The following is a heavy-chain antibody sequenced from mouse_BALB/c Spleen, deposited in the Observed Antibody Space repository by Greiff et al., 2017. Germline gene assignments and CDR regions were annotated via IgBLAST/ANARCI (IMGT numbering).Heavy chain of an antibody. CDR3: ARDPPPARGY. CDR2: INSNGGST. J-gene: IGHJ3*01. Sequence: EVNVVESGGGLVQPGGSLKLSCAASGFTFSSYGMSWVRQTPDKRLELVATINSNGGSTYYPDSVKGRFTISRDNAKNTLYLQMSSLKSEDTAMYYCARDPPPARGYWGQGTLVTVSA. CDR1: GFTFSSYG. V-gene: IGHV5-6-3*01. D-gene: IGHD3-3*01.